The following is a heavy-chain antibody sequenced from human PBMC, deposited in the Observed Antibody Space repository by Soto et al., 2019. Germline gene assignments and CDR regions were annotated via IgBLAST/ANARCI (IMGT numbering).Heavy chain of an antibody. D-gene: IGHD6-19*01. CDR1: GYTYISYS. CDR2: INVGNGNT. J-gene: IGHJ5*02. V-gene: IGHV1-3*01. CDR3: AREKWGSGSRWLDP. Sequence: ASVKVSCKASGYTYISYSMHWVRQAPGQRLEWMGWINVGNGNTKYSQNFQGRATINQDTSASTAYMELSSLTSEDTAVYYCAREKWGSGSRWLDPWGQGTLVTVSS.